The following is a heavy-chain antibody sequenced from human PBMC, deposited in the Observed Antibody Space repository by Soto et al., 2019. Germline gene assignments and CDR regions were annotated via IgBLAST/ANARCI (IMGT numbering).Heavy chain of an antibody. D-gene: IGHD5-12*01. V-gene: IGHV1-18*01. CDR1: GYTFTCYG. CDR3: ARDLGEMATIGVPWVDYYYGMDV. J-gene: IGHJ6*02. Sequence: QVQLVQSGAEVKKPGASVKVSCKASGYTFTCYGISWVRQAPGQGLEWMGWISAYNGNTNYAQKLQGRVTMTTDTSTSTAYMELMSLRSDDTAVYYCARDLGEMATIGVPWVDYYYGMDVWGQGTTVTVSS. CDR2: ISAYNGNT.